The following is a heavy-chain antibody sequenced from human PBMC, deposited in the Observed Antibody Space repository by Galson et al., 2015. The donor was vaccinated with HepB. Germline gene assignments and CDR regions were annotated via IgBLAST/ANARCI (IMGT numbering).Heavy chain of an antibody. CDR1: GYTFTSYG. D-gene: IGHD6-13*01. Sequence: SVKVSCKASGYTFTSYGISWVRQAPGQGLEWMGWISAYNGNTNYAQKLQGRVTLTTDTSTSTAYMELRSLRSDDTAVYYCAREGNYSSSWYVFRFSLFYYGMDVWGQGTTVTVSS. CDR2: ISAYNGNT. V-gene: IGHV1-18*04. CDR3: AREGNYSSSWYVFRFSLFYYGMDV. J-gene: IGHJ6*02.